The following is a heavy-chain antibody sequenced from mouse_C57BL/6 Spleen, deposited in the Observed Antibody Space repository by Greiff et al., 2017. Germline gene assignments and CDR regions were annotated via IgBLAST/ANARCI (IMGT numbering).Heavy chain of an antibody. J-gene: IGHJ2*01. CDR1: GYTFTDYN. CDR3: ARGNYYGSSYDFDY. Sequence: EVQLQQSGPELVKPGASVKMSCKASGYTFTDYNMHWVKQSHGKSLEWIGYINPNNGGTSYNQKFKGKATLTVNKSSSTAYMELRSLTSEDSAVYYCARGNYYGSSYDFDYWGQGTTLTVSS. D-gene: IGHD1-1*01. CDR2: INPNNGGT. V-gene: IGHV1-22*01.